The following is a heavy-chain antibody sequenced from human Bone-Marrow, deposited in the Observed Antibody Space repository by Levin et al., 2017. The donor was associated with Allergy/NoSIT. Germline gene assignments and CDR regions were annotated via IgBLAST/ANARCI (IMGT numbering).Heavy chain of an antibody. V-gene: IGHV4-30-4*01. CDR3: ARVGTYYYGSGSYYNPPGFDP. Sequence: SETLSLTCTVSGGSISSGDYYWSWIRQPPGKGLEWIGYIYYSGSTYYNPSLKSRVTISVDTSKNQFSLKLSSVTAADTAVYYCARVGTYYYGSGSYYNPPGFDPWGQGTLVTVSS. CDR2: IYYSGST. D-gene: IGHD3-10*01. CDR1: GGSISSGDYY. J-gene: IGHJ5*02.